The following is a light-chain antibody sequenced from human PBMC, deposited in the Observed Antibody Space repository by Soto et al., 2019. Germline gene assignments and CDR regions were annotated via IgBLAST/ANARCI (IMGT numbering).Light chain of an antibody. V-gene: IGKV3-20*01. CDR3: QQYGSSLTWT. Sequence: IVLTQSPGTVSLSRSEIGSPCCMGSQSVSSSYLAWYQQKPGQAPRLLIYGASSRATGIPDRFSGSGSGTDFTLTISRLEPEDFAVYYCQQYGSSLTWTFGQGTKVDIK. CDR2: GAS. J-gene: IGKJ1*01. CDR1: QSVSSSY.